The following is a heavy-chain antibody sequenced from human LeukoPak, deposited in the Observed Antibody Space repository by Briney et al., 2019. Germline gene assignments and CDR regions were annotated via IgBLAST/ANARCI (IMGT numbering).Heavy chain of an antibody. CDR3: ATRAISRVFDY. CDR2: INESGSNT. V-gene: IGHV3-23*01. CDR1: GFAFTTYT. J-gene: IGHJ4*02. Sequence: GGSLRLSCAASGFAFTTYTMTWVRQTPGKGLEWVSTINESGSNTYYPDSVKGRFTISRDNSKNTLYLQMNSLRAEDTAVYYCATRAISRVFDYWGQGTLVTVSS.